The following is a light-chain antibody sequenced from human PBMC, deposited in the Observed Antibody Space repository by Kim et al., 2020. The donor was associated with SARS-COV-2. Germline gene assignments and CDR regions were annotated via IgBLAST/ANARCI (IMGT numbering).Light chain of an antibody. J-gene: IGKJ1*01. CDR2: STS. V-gene: IGKV3-20*01. CDR3: QQYGSARWT. CDR1: QSVTSTN. Sequence: CPGERATLSCRASQSVTSTNLAWYQQKPGQAPRLLIYSTSSRAPGIPDRFSGSGSGTDFSLTINRLEPEDVAVYYCQQYGSARWTFGQGTKVDIK.